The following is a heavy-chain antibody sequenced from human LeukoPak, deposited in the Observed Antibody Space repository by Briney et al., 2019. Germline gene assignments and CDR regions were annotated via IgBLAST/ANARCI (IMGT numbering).Heavy chain of an antibody. D-gene: IGHD5-24*01. CDR2: IKQDGSEK. CDR3: ARDWMATITGYYYYGMDV. J-gene: IGHJ6*02. V-gene: IGHV3-7*01. Sequence: GGSLRLSYAASGFTFSSYWMSWVRQAPGKGLEWVANIKQDGSEKYYVDSVKGRFTISRDNAKNSLYLQMNSLRAEDTAVYYCARDWMATITGYYYYGMDVWGQGTTVTVSS. CDR1: GFTFSSYW.